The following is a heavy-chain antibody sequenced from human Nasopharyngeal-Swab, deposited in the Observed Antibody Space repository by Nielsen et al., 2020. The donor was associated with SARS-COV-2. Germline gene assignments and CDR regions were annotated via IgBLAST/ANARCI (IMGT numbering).Heavy chain of an antibody. V-gene: IGHV3-30*03. Sequence: GESLKISCAASGFTFSSYGMHWVRQAPGKGLEWVAVISYDGSNKYYADSVKGRFTISRDNSKNTLYLQMNSLRAEDTAVYYCARAPDSSTYGLRYWGLGTLVTVSS. CDR1: GFTFSSYG. CDR2: ISYDGSNK. J-gene: IGHJ4*02. CDR3: ARAPDSSTYGLRY. D-gene: IGHD3-10*01.